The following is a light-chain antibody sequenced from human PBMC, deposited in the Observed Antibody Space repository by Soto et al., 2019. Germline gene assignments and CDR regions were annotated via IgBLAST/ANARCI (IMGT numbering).Light chain of an antibody. CDR3: LLSYRGDYV. CDR1: TGPVTTGHY. V-gene: IGLV7-46*01. J-gene: IGLJ1*01. Sequence: QAVVTQEPSLTVSPGGKVILTCGSTTGPVTTGHYPYWFQQKPGQAPRPLVYDTANIFSWTPVRFSGSLVGGKAALTLSGAQPEDEAGYYCLLSYRGDYVFGPGTKVTVL. CDR2: DTA.